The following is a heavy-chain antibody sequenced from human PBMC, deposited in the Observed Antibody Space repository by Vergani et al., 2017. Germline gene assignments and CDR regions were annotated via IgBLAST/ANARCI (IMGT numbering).Heavy chain of an antibody. D-gene: IGHD3-10*01. CDR2: VNPEGTNT. J-gene: IGHJ5*02. V-gene: IGHV3-74*01. Sequence: EVQLVESGGGLVQPGGSLRLSCAASGFTFSRHWMHWVRQAPGKGLVWVSRVNPEGTNTPYADSVKGRFTISRDNAKNMMYLQMTSLRAEDTAVYYCARVNPYGSGSYYSGYWFDPWGQGTLVTVSS. CDR3: ARVNPYGSGSYYSGYWFDP. CDR1: GFTFSRHW.